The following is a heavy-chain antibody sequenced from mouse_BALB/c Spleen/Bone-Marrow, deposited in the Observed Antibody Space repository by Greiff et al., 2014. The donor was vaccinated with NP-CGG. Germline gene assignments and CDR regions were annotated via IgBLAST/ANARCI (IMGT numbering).Heavy chain of an antibody. CDR2: ILPGSGST. D-gene: IGHD1-2*01. J-gene: IGHJ2*01. Sequence: VQLQQSGAELMKPGASVKISCKATGYTFSSYWIEWVKQRPGHGLEWIGEILPGSGSTXXNEKFSGKATFTADTSSNTSYRQLSSLTSEDSAVYYCARRLLYHFDYWGQGTTLTVSS. CDR1: GYTFSSYW. CDR3: ARRLLYHFDY. V-gene: IGHV1-9*01.